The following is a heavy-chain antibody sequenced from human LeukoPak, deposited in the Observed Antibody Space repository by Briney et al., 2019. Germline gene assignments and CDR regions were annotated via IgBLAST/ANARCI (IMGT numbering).Heavy chain of an antibody. J-gene: IGHJ6*02. CDR2: TYYRSKWYN. V-gene: IGHV6-1*01. CDR1: GDSVSSNSAA. CDR3: AGSNHYYYGMDV. Sequence: SQTLSLTCAISGDSVSSNSAAWNWIRQSPSRGLEWLGRTYYRSKWYNDYAVSVKRRITINPDTSKNQSFLQLNSVTPDDTAVYYCAGSNHYYYGMDVWGQGTTVTVSS. D-gene: IGHD1-14*01.